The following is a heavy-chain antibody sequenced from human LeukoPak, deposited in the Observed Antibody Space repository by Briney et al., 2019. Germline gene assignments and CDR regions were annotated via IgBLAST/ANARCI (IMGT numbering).Heavy chain of an antibody. D-gene: IGHD2-2*01. J-gene: IGHJ5*02. CDR2: ISGSGANT. V-gene: IGHV3-23*01. CDR3: AKDRRGCSSTSCYAADL. CDR1: GFIFSSYD. Sequence: GGSLRLSCAASGFIFSSYDLKWVRQAPGKGLEGVSSISGSGANTYYIDSVKGRFTISRDNSKNTLYLQMNSLRAEDTALYYCAKDRRGCSSTSCYAADLWGQGALVAVSS.